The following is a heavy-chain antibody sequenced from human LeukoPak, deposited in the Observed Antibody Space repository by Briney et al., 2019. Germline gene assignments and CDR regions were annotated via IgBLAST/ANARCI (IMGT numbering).Heavy chain of an antibody. Sequence: ASVKVSCKPSGYSFTDYYIHWVRQAPGQGLEWMGWINPKSGRTSSARKFQDRVTMTRDPSISTVYMDMAWLTSDDTAIYFCARADFVDAGPYLIGPWGQGTLVTVSS. J-gene: IGHJ5*02. CDR1: GYSFTDYY. D-gene: IGHD3-3*01. V-gene: IGHV1-2*02. CDR2: INPKSGRT. CDR3: ARADFVDAGPYLIGP.